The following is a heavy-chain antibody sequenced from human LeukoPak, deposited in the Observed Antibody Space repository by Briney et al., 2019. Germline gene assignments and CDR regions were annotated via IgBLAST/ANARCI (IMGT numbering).Heavy chain of an antibody. CDR2: IIPIFGTA. Sequence: GASVKVSCKASGYTFTSYGISWVRQAPGQGLEWMGGIIPIFGTANYAQKFQGRVTITADESTSTAYMELSSLRSEDTAVYYCARGYSYGNGPFDYWGQGTLVTVSS. V-gene: IGHV1-69*13. J-gene: IGHJ4*02. D-gene: IGHD5-18*01. CDR3: ARGYSYGNGPFDY. CDR1: GYTFTSYG.